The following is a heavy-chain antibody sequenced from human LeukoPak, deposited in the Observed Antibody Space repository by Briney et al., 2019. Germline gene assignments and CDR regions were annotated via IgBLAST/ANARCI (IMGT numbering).Heavy chain of an antibody. CDR3: AKDNNGRVGATRLFDY. V-gene: IGHV3-9*01. D-gene: IGHD1-26*01. CDR1: GFTFDDYA. Sequence: GGSLRLSCAASGFTFDDYAMHWVRQAPGKGLEWVSGISWNSGSIGYADSVKGRFTISRDNAKNSLYLQMNSLRAGDTALYYCAKDNNGRVGATRLFDYWGQGTLVTVSS. J-gene: IGHJ4*02. CDR2: ISWNSGSI.